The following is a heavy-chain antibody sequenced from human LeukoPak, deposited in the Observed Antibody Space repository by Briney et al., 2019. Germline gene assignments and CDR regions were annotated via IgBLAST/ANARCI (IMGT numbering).Heavy chain of an antibody. CDR1: GGSINSGTYY. CDR2: MYTSGST. J-gene: IGHJ4*02. D-gene: IGHD6-6*01. Sequence: SQTLSLTCTVSGGSINSGTYYWSWIRQPAGKGLEWIGRMYTSGSTNYNPSLESRVTISVDTSKNQFSLKLSSVTAADAAVYYCARGEKGSSSGSINYWGQGTLVTVSS. V-gene: IGHV4-61*02. CDR3: ARGEKGSSSGSINY.